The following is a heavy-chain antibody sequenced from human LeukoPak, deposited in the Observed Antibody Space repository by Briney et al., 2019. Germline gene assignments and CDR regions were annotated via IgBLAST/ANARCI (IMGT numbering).Heavy chain of an antibody. Sequence: ASVKVSCKTSGYTFIDYYMHWVRQAPGQGLGWMGWINPNSGVTSSAQKFRDRIAMTRDTSINTVYMEVRWLTSDDTAIYYCARADRLDGAPYLIGPWGQGTLVTVPS. CDR1: GYTFIDYY. D-gene: IGHD2-21*01. V-gene: IGHV1-2*02. CDR2: INPNSGVT. J-gene: IGHJ5*02. CDR3: ARADRLDGAPYLIGP.